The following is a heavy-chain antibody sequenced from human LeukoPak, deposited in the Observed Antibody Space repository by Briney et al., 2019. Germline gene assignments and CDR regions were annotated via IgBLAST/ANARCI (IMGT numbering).Heavy chain of an antibody. D-gene: IGHD4-11*01. J-gene: IGHJ5*02. V-gene: IGHV4-39*07. CDR3: ALRRTTLFDR. CDR1: GGSISSSSYY. CDR2: IYYSGST. Sequence: SETLSLTCTVSGGSISSSSYYWGWIRQPPGKGLEWIGSIYYSGSTYYNPSLKSRVTISVDTSKNQFSLKLSSVTAADTAVYYCALRRTTLFDRWGQGTLVTVYS.